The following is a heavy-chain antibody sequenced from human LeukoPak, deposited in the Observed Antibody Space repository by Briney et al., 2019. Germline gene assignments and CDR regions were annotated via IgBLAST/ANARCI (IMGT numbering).Heavy chain of an antibody. V-gene: IGHV3-30*02. Sequence: PGGSLRLSCAVSGFIFNNYGMHWVRQAPGKGLEWVTFIRYDGSNEYYADSVKGRFTISRDNSKNTLYLQMNSLRAEDTAVFYCAKDSRYFGSGRGGIDYWGQGTLVTVS. CDR3: AKDSRYFGSGRGGIDY. J-gene: IGHJ4*02. CDR2: IRYDGSNE. CDR1: GFIFNNYG. D-gene: IGHD3-10*01.